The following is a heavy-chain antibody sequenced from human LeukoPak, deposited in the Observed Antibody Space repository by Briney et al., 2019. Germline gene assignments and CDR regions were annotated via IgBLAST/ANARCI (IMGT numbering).Heavy chain of an antibody. V-gene: IGHV3-53*01. Sequence: PGGSLRLSCAASGFTVSSNYMSWVRQAPGKGLEWVSVIYNGGSTYYADSVKGRFTISRDNSKNTLYLQMNSLRAEDTAVYYCAREGDLYGDYLYYYGMDVWGQGTTVTVSS. J-gene: IGHJ6*02. CDR1: GFTVSSNY. CDR3: AREGDLYGDYLYYYGMDV. D-gene: IGHD4-17*01. CDR2: IYNGGST.